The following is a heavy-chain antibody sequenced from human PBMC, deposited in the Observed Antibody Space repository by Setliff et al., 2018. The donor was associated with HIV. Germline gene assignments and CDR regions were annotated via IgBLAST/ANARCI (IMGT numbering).Heavy chain of an antibody. CDR3: ARVQMAYAAFDV. Sequence: SETLSLTCTVSGDSISSGGFYCNWFRQYPEKGLEWIGWIHYSGRTNFNPSLRSRATISFDTSKNQFSLKLSSVTAADTAVYYCARVQMAYAAFDVWGQGTMVTVSS. CDR1: GDSISSGGFY. CDR2: IHYSGRT. J-gene: IGHJ3*01. D-gene: IGHD4-17*01. V-gene: IGHV4-31*03.